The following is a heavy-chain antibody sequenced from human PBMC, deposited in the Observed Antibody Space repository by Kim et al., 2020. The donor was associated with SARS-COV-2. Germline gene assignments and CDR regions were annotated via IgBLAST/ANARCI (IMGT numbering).Heavy chain of an antibody. CDR2: IYHSGST. CDR3: ARGGDMITFGGVIVPYYFDY. V-gene: IGHV4-30-2*01. D-gene: IGHD3-16*02. CDR1: GGSISSGGYS. J-gene: IGHJ4*02. Sequence: SETLSLTCTVSGGSISSGGYSWSWIRQPPGKGLEWIGYIYHSGSTSYNPSLKSRVTISIDRSKNQFSLKLSSVTAADTAVYYCARGGDMITFGGVIVPYYFDYWGQGTLVTVSS.